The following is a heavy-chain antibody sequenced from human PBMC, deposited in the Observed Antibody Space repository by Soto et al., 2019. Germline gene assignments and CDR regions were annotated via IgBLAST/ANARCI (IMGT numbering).Heavy chain of an antibody. D-gene: IGHD6-19*01. CDR2: IYPGDSDT. Sequence: GESLKISCNGSGYSFTSYWIGWVRQMPWKGLEWMGIIYPGDSDTRYSPSFQGQVTISADKSISTAYLQWSSLKASDTAMYYCARSIAVAGNMGGAFDIWGQGTMVTVS. V-gene: IGHV5-51*01. J-gene: IGHJ3*02. CDR3: ARSIAVAGNMGGAFDI. CDR1: GYSFTSYW.